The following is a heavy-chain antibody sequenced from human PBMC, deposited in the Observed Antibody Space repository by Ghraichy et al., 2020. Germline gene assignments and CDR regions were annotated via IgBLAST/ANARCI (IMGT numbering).Heavy chain of an antibody. D-gene: IGHD4-23*01. Sequence: SETLSLTCTVSGGSISSSSYYWGWIRQPPGKGLEWIGSIYYSGSTYYNPSLKSRVTISVDTSKNQFSLKLSSVTAADTAVYYCARGGVDYGGNSGSIDYWGQGTLVTVSS. CDR1: GGSISSSSYY. CDR3: ARGGVDYGGNSGSIDY. V-gene: IGHV4-39*01. CDR2: IYYSGST. J-gene: IGHJ4*02.